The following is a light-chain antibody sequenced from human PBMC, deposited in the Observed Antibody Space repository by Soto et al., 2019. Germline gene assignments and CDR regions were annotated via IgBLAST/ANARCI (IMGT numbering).Light chain of an antibody. J-gene: IGLJ3*02. Sequence: SYELTQPPSVSVAPGQTAMITCGGNDIGSKGVHWYQQRPGQAPVLVVYDDRDRPSGIPERFSGSNSGSTATLTISRVEAGDEANYYCQVWDRNNNHVLFGGGTKLTVL. CDR3: QVWDRNNNHVL. V-gene: IGLV3-21*02. CDR2: DDR. CDR1: DIGSKG.